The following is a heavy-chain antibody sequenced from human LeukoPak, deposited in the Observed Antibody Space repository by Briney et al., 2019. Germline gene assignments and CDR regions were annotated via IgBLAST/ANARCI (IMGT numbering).Heavy chain of an antibody. CDR2: INQDGSVK. CDR1: GFAFSTYW. CDR3: TSDFVF. D-gene: IGHD3-3*01. V-gene: IGHV3-7*01. J-gene: IGHJ4*02. Sequence: GGSLRLSCAASGFAFSTYWMDWVRQAPGKGLEWVGNINQDGSVKHYVDSVRGRFTISRDNARNSVYLQMNALRVEDTAVYYCTSDFVFWGQGTLVTASS.